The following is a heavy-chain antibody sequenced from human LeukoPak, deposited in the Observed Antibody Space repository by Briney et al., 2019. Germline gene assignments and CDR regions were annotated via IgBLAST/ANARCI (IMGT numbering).Heavy chain of an antibody. CDR2: IYPGDSDT. CDR3: ARGKRQGYCSSTSCLSFDI. D-gene: IGHD2-2*01. CDR1: GYRFTSYW. Sequence: GESLKISCKGSGYRFTSYWIGWVRQMPGKGLEWMGIIYPGDSDTRDSPSFQGQVTISADKSISTSYLQWSSLKASDTAMYYCARGKRQGYCSSTSCLSFDIWGQGTMVTVSS. J-gene: IGHJ3*02. V-gene: IGHV5-51*01.